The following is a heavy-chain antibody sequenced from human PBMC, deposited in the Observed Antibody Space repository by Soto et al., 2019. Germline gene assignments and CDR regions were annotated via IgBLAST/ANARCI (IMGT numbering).Heavy chain of an antibody. CDR3: ASTVHWYYFDY. CDR1: GGSVSSYY. V-gene: IGHV4-59*02. CDR2: ISDSGST. Sequence: QVQLQESGPGLVKPSETLSLTCTVSGGSVSSYYWSWIRQPAGKGLEWIGYISDSGSTNYNPALKGRVTISVDTSKDQFSLRLTSVTAADTAVYYCASTVHWYYFDYWGQGTLVTVSS. D-gene: IGHD2-8*02. J-gene: IGHJ4*02.